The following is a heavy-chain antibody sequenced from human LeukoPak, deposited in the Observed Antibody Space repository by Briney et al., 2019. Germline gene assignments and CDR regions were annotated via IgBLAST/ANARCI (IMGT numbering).Heavy chain of an antibody. Sequence: ASVKVSCKASGYTFTSYGISWVRQAPGQGLEWMGWISVYNGNTNYAQKLQGRVTMTADTSTSTAYMELRSLRSDDTAVYYCARAGPIAAAVDGFDPWGQGTLVTVSS. V-gene: IGHV1-18*01. CDR1: GYTFTSYG. J-gene: IGHJ5*02. CDR3: ARAGPIAAAVDGFDP. CDR2: ISVYNGNT. D-gene: IGHD6-13*01.